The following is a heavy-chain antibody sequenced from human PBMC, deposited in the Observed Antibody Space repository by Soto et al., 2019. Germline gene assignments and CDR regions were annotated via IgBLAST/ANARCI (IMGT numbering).Heavy chain of an antibody. J-gene: IGHJ4*02. CDR2: IYYSGST. Sequence: SETLSLTCSVSGASIAGSYYWSWIRQPPGKGLEWIGYIYYSGSTNYNPSLKSRVTISVDTSKNQFSLKLSSVTAADTAVYYCARGDTIFGVVIIKYWGQGTLVTVSS. D-gene: IGHD3-3*01. V-gene: IGHV4-59*01. CDR1: GASIAGSYY. CDR3: ARGDTIFGVVIIKY.